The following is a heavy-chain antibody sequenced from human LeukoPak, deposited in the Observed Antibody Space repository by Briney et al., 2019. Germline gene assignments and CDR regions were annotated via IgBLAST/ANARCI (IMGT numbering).Heavy chain of an antibody. CDR3: ARGQRWLYYYFDY. CDR2: INPNSGGT. D-gene: IGHD5-24*01. V-gene: IGHV1-2*02. Sequence: ASVKVSCKASGYTFTSYGISWVRQAPGQGLEWMGWINPNSGGTNYAQKFQGRVTMTRDTSISTAYMELSRLRSDDTAVYYCARGQRWLYYYFDYWGQGTLVTVSS. CDR1: GYTFTSYG. J-gene: IGHJ4*02.